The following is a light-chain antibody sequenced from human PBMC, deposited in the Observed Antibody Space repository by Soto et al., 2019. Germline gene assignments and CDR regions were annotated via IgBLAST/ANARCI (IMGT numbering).Light chain of an antibody. CDR2: AAS. CDR1: QSVSSH. CDR3: QQRNNGIT. V-gene: IGKV3-11*01. J-gene: IGKJ5*01. Sequence: EIVLTQSPATLSLSPGERATLSCRASQSVSSHLAWYQQKPGQAPRLLIYAASNRATGIPARFSGSGSGTDFTLTISSLEPEDFAVYYCQQRNNGITFGQGTRLEIK.